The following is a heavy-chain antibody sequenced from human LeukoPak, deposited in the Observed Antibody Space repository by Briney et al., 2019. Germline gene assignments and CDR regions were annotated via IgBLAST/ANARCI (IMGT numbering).Heavy chain of an antibody. J-gene: IGHJ6*02. CDR2: INPSGGST. Sequence: ASVKVSCKASGYTFTSYYMHWVRQAPGQGLEWMGIINPSGGSTSYAQKFQGRVTMTRDTSTSTVYMELSSLRSEDTAVYYCARVFKRVSPEFWGGGEWDVWGQGTTVTVSS. CDR3: ARVFKRVSPEFWGGGEWDV. D-gene: IGHD3-3*01. V-gene: IGHV1-46*01. CDR1: GYTFTSYY.